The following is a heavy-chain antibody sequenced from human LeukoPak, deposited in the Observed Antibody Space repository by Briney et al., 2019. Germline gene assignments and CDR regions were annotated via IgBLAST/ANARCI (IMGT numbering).Heavy chain of an antibody. Sequence: KPSXXXXXTCAXYGGSFSGYYXSWIRQPPGKGLEWIGEINHSGSTNYNPSLKSRVTISVDTSKNQFSLKLSSVTAADTAVYYCARELRWELLRIRAFDIWGQGTMVAVSS. CDR1: GGSFSGYY. D-gene: IGHD1-26*01. CDR3: ARELRWELLRIRAFDI. J-gene: IGHJ3*02. CDR2: INHSGST. V-gene: IGHV4-34*01.